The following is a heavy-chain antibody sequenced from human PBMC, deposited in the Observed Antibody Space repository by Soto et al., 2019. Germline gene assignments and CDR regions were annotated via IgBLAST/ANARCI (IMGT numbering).Heavy chain of an antibody. V-gene: IGHV5-10-1*01. Sequence: PGESLKISCKGSGYSFTSYWISWVRQMPGKGLEWMGRIDPSDSYTNYSPSFQGHVTISADKSISTAYLQWSSLKASDTAMYYCARRNTSAYYYYYYGMDVWGQGITVTVAS. CDR2: IDPSDSYT. CDR1: GYSFTSYW. CDR3: ARRNTSAYYYYYYGMDV. J-gene: IGHJ6*02.